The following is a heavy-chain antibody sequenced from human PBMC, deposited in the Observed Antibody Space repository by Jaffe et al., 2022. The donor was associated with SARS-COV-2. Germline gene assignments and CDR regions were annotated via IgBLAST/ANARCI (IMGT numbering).Heavy chain of an antibody. D-gene: IGHD2-21*02. CDR1: GYTFTSYA. CDR2: INAGNGNT. J-gene: IGHJ5*02. CDR3: ARAGGGDWRNWFDP. V-gene: IGHV1-3*01. Sequence: QVQLVQSGAEVKKPGASVKVSCKASGYTFTSYAMHWVRQAPGQRLEWMGWINAGNGNTKYSQKFQGRVTITRDTSASTAYMELSSLRSEDTAVYYCARAGGGDWRNWFDPWGQGTLVTVSS.